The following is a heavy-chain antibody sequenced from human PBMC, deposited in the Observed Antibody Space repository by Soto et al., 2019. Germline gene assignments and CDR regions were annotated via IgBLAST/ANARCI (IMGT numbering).Heavy chain of an antibody. V-gene: IGHV1-8*01. CDR1: GYTFTSYD. D-gene: IGHD2-15*01. J-gene: IGHJ6*02. CDR2: MNPNSGNT. Sequence: GASVKVSCKASGYTFTSYDINWVRQATGQGLEWMGWMNPNSGNTGYAQKFQGRVTMTRNTSISTAYMELSSLRSEETAVYYCAIVRYSRRTYYYYYYARDVWGQGTTVTVYS. CDR3: AIVRYSRRTYYYYYYARDV.